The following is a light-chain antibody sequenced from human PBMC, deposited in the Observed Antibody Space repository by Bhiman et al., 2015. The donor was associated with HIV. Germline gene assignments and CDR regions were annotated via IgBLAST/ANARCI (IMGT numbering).Light chain of an antibody. CDR1: SGAIGSNY. J-gene: IGLJ2*01. CDR3: QSYDVSVHVV. Sequence: NFMLTHALSLSESPGKTVTIYCARDSGAIGSNYVQWYQQRPGHSPTLLIYRNDQRPSGVPPRFSGSIDSYSNSASLTISGLKTEDEAVYYCQSYDVSVHVVFGGGTKLTVL. V-gene: IGLV6-57*01. CDR2: RND.